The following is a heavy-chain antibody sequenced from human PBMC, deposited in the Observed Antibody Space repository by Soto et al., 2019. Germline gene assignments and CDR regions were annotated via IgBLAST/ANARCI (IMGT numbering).Heavy chain of an antibody. Sequence: QVQLQQSGPGLVKPSQTLSLTCNVSGGSISSDYYHWTWVRQSPERGLEWIGYIHHSGSILYNPSLKSRVTISVDTSKSQFSMHLIILTAADTAVYFWAREGHRDDSLDVWGQGPTVTV. V-gene: IGHV4-30-4*08. CDR1: GGSISSDYYH. D-gene: IGHD4-4*01. CDR3: AREGHRDDSLDV. J-gene: IGHJ6*02. CDR2: IHHSGSI.